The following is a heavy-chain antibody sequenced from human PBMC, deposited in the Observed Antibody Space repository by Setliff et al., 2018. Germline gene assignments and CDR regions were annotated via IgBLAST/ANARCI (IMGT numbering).Heavy chain of an antibody. CDR3: AKGGTYRYFDY. J-gene: IGHJ4*02. CDR2: VFPSGAT. D-gene: IGHD2-15*01. V-gene: IGHV4-59*01. Sequence: SETLSLTCTVSGDSMSGASIWSWIRQPPGKGLEFMGYVFPSGATKYDPSLKSRLTISVDTSKNQFSLKLTSVTAADTAVYFCAKGGTYRYFDYWGQRTLVTVSS. CDR1: GDSMSGAS.